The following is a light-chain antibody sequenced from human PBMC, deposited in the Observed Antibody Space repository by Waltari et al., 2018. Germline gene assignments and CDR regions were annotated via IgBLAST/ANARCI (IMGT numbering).Light chain of an antibody. V-gene: IGLV2-8*01. J-gene: IGLJ2*01. Sequence: HSALTQPPSASGSPGQSVTIPCTGTSSAVGAYTYSSWYQQHPGKAPKLMISEVSKRPSGVPDRFSGSKSGNTASLTVSGLQSEDEADYYCSSYGGSNTVVFGGGTKLTVL. CDR3: SSYGGSNTVV. CDR2: EVS. CDR1: SSAVGAYTY.